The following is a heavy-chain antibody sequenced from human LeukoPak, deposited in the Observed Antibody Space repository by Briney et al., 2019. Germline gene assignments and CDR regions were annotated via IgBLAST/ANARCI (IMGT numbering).Heavy chain of an antibody. CDR2: ISHSGIT. D-gene: IGHD3-22*01. V-gene: IGHV4-39*07. CDR1: GGSVSSGTYY. J-gene: IGHJ6*03. CDR3: ARGGYDSSGYYYVSYMDV. Sequence: SETLSLTCTVSGGSVSSGTYYWGWIRQSPDMGLEWIGIISHSGITDYNPSLKSRVTISVDKSKNQFSLKLSSVTAADTAVYYCARGGYDSSGYYYVSYMDVWGKGATVTISS.